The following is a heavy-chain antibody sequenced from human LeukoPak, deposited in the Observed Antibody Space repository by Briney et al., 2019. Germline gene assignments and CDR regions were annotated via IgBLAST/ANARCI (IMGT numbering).Heavy chain of an antibody. Sequence: PGGSLRLSCTASGFTFSTYWMSWVRQAPGKGLGWVANIKQDGSEKYYMDSVKGRFTISRDNAKNSLYLQMARLRAEDTAMYSCARESAGNDYWGQGTLVTVSS. CDR3: ARESAGNDY. D-gene: IGHD6-13*01. J-gene: IGHJ4*02. V-gene: IGHV3-7*01. CDR2: IKQDGSEK. CDR1: GFTFSTYW.